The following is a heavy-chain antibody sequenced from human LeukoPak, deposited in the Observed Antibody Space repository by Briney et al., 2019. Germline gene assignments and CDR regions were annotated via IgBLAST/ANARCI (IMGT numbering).Heavy chain of an antibody. J-gene: IGHJ4*02. D-gene: IGHD3-22*01. Sequence: PGGSLRLSCAASGFTFSLYSMHWVRQAPGKGLEWVSYISSSSSSIYYADSVKGRFTISRDNARNSLYLQMNSLRAEDTAVYYCARDGFYYDSSGYYYWPTAVVYWGRGTLVTVSS. CDR3: ARDGFYYDSSGYYYWPTAVVY. CDR2: ISSSSSSI. V-gene: IGHV3-48*01. CDR1: GFTFSLYS.